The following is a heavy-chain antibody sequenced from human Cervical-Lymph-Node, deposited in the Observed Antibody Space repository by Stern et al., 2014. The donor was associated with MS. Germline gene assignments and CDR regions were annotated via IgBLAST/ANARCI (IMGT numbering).Heavy chain of an antibody. CDR3: AREYYYDSSGYYYYGMDV. Sequence: VQLVQSGAEVKKPGASVKVSCKASGYTFTSYGISWVRQAPGQGLEWMGWISAYNVNTNYAQKLQGRLTMTTDTSTSTAYMELRSLRSDDTAVYYCAREYYYDSSGYYYYGMDVWGQGTTVTVSS. J-gene: IGHJ6*02. V-gene: IGHV1-18*01. CDR2: ISAYNVNT. CDR1: GYTFTSYG. D-gene: IGHD3-22*01.